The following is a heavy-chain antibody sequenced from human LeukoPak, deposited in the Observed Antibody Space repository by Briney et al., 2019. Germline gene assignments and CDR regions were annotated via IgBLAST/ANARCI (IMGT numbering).Heavy chain of an antibody. D-gene: IGHD3-10*01. V-gene: IGHV1-18*01. CDR2: ISAYNGNT. Sequence: GASVKVSCKASGYTFTSYGISWVRQAPGQGLEWMGWISAYNGNTNYAQKLQGRVTMTTDTSTSTAYMELRSLRSDDTAVYYCARNIGLIMVRGPPWDAFDIWGQGTMVTVSS. CDR1: GYTFTSYG. J-gene: IGHJ3*02. CDR3: ARNIGLIMVRGPPWDAFDI.